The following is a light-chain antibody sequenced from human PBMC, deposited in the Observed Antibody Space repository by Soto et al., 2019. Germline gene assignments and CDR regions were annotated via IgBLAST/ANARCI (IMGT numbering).Light chain of an antibody. V-gene: IGLV1-44*01. CDR2: SNN. CDR3: ATWDDSLNAYV. CDR1: TSNLGSNT. Sequence: QSVLTQTPSASGTPGQRVTISCSGRTSNLGSNTVHWYQQLPGTAPKRLIHSNNQRPSGVPDRFSGSKSGTSASLAISGLQSEDAADYYCATWDDSLNAYVFGTGTKVTVL. J-gene: IGLJ1*01.